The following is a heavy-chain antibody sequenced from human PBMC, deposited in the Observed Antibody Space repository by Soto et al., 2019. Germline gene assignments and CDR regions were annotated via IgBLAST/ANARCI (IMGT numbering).Heavy chain of an antibody. CDR3: ARDVMTSVTEDY. Sequence: VGSLRLSCAASGFTFSRFVMHWVRQAPGKGLEWVAMISQDGSNKNYADSVKGRFTISRDNSRDTLYLEMNSLRPEDTAKYYCARDVMTSVTEDYWGQGTLVTVSS. CDR1: GFTFSRFV. V-gene: IGHV3-30-3*01. J-gene: IGHJ4*02. CDR2: ISQDGSNK. D-gene: IGHD4-17*01.